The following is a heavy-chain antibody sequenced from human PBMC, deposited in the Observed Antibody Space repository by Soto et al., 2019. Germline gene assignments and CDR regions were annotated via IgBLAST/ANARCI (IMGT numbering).Heavy chain of an antibody. D-gene: IGHD3-22*01. Sequence: ASVKVSCKASGYTFTGYYMHWVRQAPGQGLEWMGWINPNSGGTNYAQKFQRWVTMTRDTSISTAYMELSRLRSDDTAVYYCARDRYYDSSGYYPRFDYWGQGTLVTVSS. CDR3: ARDRYYDSSGYYPRFDY. V-gene: IGHV1-2*04. CDR1: GYTFTGYY. J-gene: IGHJ4*02. CDR2: INPNSGGT.